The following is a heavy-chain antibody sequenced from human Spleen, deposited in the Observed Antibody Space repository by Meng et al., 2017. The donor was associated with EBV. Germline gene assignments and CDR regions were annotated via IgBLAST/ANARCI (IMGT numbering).Heavy chain of an antibody. V-gene: IGHV4-4*02. CDR1: GGSISSSTW. CDR2: IYHGGDT. D-gene: IGHD3-22*01. Sequence: QVRLRESGPGLVTPSGTLAPTCAVAGGSISSSTWWTWVRQPPGKGLEWIGEIYHGGDTNYNPSLKSRVTISVDKSKNQFSLKVRSVTAADTAVYYCARRGVDYYDSSAWGWGQGALVTVSS. J-gene: IGHJ4*02. CDR3: ARRGVDYYDSSAWG.